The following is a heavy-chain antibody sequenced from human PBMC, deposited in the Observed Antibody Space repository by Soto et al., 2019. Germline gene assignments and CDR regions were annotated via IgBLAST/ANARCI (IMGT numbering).Heavy chain of an antibody. J-gene: IGHJ4*02. D-gene: IGHD4-17*01. CDR2: RNPNSGST. Sequence: QVQLVQSGAEVKKPGASVKVSCKASGYTFTSYDINWVRQATGQGLEWMGWRNPNSGSTGYAQKFQGRVTMTRNTSTRTAYKELSSLRSEDTAVYYCARSTNDYGDLHWGQGTLVTVSS. CDR1: GYTFTSYD. V-gene: IGHV1-8*01. CDR3: ARSTNDYGDLH.